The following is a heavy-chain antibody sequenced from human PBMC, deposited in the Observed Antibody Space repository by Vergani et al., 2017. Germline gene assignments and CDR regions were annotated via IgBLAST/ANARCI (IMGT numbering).Heavy chain of an antibody. CDR3: AKDTTVNTWGGHFDY. J-gene: IGHJ4*02. V-gene: IGHV3-33*06. Sequence: QGQLVESGGGIVQPGRSLTLSCVASRSTFKTYGMHWVRPAPGKGLEWVGLIYYDGSNAYYADSVKGRFTISRDNSENTLYLQMNSLRHEDTAVYFCAKDTTVNTWGGHFDYWGQGTLVTVSS. D-gene: IGHD4-17*01. CDR1: RSTFKTYG. CDR2: IYYDGSNA.